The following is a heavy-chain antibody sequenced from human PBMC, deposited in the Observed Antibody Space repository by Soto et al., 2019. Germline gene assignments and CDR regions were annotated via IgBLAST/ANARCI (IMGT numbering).Heavy chain of an antibody. J-gene: IGHJ3*02. V-gene: IGHV1-46*03. CDR3: AREKYGSGSYHDDFDI. CDR2: INPSGGST. D-gene: IGHD3-10*01. CDR1: GYTFTSYY. Sequence: ASVKVSCKASGYTFTSYYMHWVRQAPGQGLEWMGIINPSGGSTSYAQKFQGRVTMTRDTSTSTVYMELSSLRSEDTAVYYCAREKYGSGSYHDDFDIWGQGTMVTVSS.